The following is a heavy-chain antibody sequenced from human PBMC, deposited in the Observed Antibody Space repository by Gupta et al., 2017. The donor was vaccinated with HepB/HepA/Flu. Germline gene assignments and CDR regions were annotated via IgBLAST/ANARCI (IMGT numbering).Heavy chain of an antibody. D-gene: IGHD3-10*01. CDR2: ISSSSSYI. CDR1: GFTFSSYS. CDR3: ARGLLRRGSGSYPETSHAFDI. Sequence: EVQLVESGGGLVKPGGSLRLSCAASGFTFSSYSMNWVRQAPGKGLEWVSSISSSSSYIYYADSVKGRFTISRDNAKNSLYLQMNSLRAEDTAVYYCARGLLRRGSGSYPETSHAFDIWGQGTMVTVSS. J-gene: IGHJ3*02. V-gene: IGHV3-21*01.